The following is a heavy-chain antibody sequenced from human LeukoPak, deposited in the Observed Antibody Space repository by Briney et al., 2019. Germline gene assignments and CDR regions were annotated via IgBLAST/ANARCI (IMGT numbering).Heavy chain of an antibody. CDR3: ARLTGYSSESWFDP. CDR1: GGSISSYY. CDR2: IHYSGST. J-gene: IGHJ5*02. Sequence: SETLSLTCTVSGGSISSYYWSRIRQPPGKGLEWIGYIHYSGSTNYKSSLKSRVTISVDTSKNQFSLKLSSVTAADTAVYYCARLTGYSSESWFDPWGQGTLVTVSS. D-gene: IGHD3-9*01. V-gene: IGHV4-59*01.